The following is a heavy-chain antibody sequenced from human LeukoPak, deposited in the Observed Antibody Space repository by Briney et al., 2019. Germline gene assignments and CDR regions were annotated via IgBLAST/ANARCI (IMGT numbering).Heavy chain of an antibody. J-gene: IGHJ4*02. CDR3: ASSLLGYCSSTSCHTFDY. CDR1: GGTFSSYT. D-gene: IGHD2-2*02. Sequence: GASVKVSCKASGGTFSSYTISWVRQAPGQGLEWMGRIIPILGIANYAQKFQGRVTITADKSTSTAYMELSSLRSEDTAVYYCASSLLGYCSSTSCHTFDYWGQGTLVTVSS. CDR2: IIPILGIA. V-gene: IGHV1-69*02.